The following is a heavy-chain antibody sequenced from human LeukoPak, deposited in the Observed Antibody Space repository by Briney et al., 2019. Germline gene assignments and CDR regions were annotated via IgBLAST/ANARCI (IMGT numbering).Heavy chain of an antibody. CDR1: GFTFSSYS. CDR2: ISSSSSTI. J-gene: IGHJ6*03. V-gene: IGHV3-48*01. D-gene: IGHD3-3*01. CDR3: ARAPRAGYYDFWSGYMDV. Sequence: GGSLRLSCAASGFTFSSYSMNWVRQAPGKGLEWVSSISSSSSTIYYADSVKGRFTISRDNAKNSLYLQMNSLRAEDTAVYYCARAPRAGYYDFWSGYMDVWGKGTTVTVSS.